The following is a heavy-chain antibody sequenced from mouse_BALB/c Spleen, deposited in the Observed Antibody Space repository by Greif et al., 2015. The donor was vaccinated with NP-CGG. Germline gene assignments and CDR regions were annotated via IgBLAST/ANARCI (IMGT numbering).Heavy chain of an antibody. CDR2: IDPANGNT. V-gene: IGHV14-3*02. CDR1: GFNIKDTY. J-gene: IGHJ4*01. CDR3: ARLELYGAYAMDY. Sequence: EVKLVESGAELVKPGASVKLSCTASGFNIKDTYMHWVKQRPEQGLEWIGRIDPANGNTKYDPKFQGKATITADTSSNTAYLQLSSLTSEDTAVYCCARLELYGAYAMDYWGQGTSVTVSS. D-gene: IGHD1-1*02.